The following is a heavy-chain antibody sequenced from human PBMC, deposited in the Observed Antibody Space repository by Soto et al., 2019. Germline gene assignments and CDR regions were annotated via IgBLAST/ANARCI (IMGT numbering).Heavy chain of an antibody. Sequence: QVQLVESGGGVVQPGWSLRLSCVTSGFTSSDYAMHWVRQAPGKGVEWVAVIRPDGSNRYYADSVKGRFTISRDISKNTLYLQMSSLRADDTAVYFCARVGRPQHLLTGFDNWGQGTLVTVSS. J-gene: IGHJ5*02. D-gene: IGHD3-16*01. CDR1: GFTSSDYA. V-gene: IGHV3-33*01. CDR3: ARVGRPQHLLTGFDN. CDR2: IRPDGSNR.